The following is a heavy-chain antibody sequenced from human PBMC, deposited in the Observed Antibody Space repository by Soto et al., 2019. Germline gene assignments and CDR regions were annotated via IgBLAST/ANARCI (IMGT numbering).Heavy chain of an antibody. V-gene: IGHV3-23*01. CDR3: AKDLYLES. CDR1: GLTFTNYA. CDR2: ISGSGDST. J-gene: IGHJ4*02. Sequence: PGGSLRLSCAASGLTFTNYAMNWVRQAPGKGLEWVSVISGSGDSTYSADSVKGRFTISRDNSKNTLYLQMNSLRAEDTAVYYCAKDLYLESWAQGTPVTVSS.